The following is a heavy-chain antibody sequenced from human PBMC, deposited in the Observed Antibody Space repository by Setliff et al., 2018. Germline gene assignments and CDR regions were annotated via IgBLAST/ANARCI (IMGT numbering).Heavy chain of an antibody. J-gene: IGHJ4*02. CDR1: GFTFSSYS. CDR2: ISSSSSYI. Sequence: GGSLRLSCAASGFTFSSYSMNWVRQAPGKGLEWVSSISSSSSYIYYADSVKGRFTISRDNSNNTVYLDMNSLRAEDTAVYYCAKRGPYCSGGTCHYYFDYWGQGTLVTVSS. CDR3: AKRGPYCSGGTCHYYFDY. D-gene: IGHD2-15*01. V-gene: IGHV3-21*04.